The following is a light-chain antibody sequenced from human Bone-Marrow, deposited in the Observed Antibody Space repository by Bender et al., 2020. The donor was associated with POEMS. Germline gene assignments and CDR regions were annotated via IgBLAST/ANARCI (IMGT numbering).Light chain of an antibody. CDR3: VAWDASLNGWV. CDR1: ALPKEY. CDR2: KDT. V-gene: IGLV3-25*02. Sequence: SYELTQPPSVSVSPGQTARITCSGDALPKEYGYWYQQRPGQAPVLVIYKDTERPSGVPDRFSGSKSGTSASLAITGLQSDDEAIYFCVAWDASLNGWVFGGGTKLTVL. J-gene: IGLJ3*02.